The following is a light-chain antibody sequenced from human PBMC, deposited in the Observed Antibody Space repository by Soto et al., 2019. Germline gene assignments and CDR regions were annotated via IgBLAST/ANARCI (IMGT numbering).Light chain of an antibody. J-gene: IGKJ2*01. Sequence: DIQMTQSPSSLSASVGDRVTITCRASQGSRNDLGWYKQKPEKAPNRLIYDASSLQSGVPSRLRGSGSGTEFHLTISSLQPEDFATYYCLQHNSYPYTFGQGTKLEIK. CDR2: DAS. CDR3: LQHNSYPYT. CDR1: QGSRND. V-gene: IGKV1-17*01.